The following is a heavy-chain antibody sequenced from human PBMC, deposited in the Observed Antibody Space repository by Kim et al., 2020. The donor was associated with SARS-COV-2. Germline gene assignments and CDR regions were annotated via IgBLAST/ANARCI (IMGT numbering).Heavy chain of an antibody. J-gene: IGHJ4*02. Sequence: TYYADSVKGRFTISRDNSKNTLYLQMNSLRAEDTAVYYCAKIIALRYFDYWGQGTLVTVSS. CDR2: T. D-gene: IGHD6-13*01. V-gene: IGHV3-23*01. CDR3: AKIIALRYFDY.